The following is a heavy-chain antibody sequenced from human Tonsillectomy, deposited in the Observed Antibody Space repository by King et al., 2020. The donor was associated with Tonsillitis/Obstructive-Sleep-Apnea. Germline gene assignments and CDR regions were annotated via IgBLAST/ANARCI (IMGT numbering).Heavy chain of an antibody. D-gene: IGHD5-12*01. CDR1: GFTFSSLS. V-gene: IGHV3-48*02. CDR2: IRSSRTTK. Sequence: VQLVESGGGLVQPGGSLRPSCAASGFTFSSLSMNWVRKAPGKGLEWLSYIRSSRTTKYYPDSVKGRFTISRDNAKNSLYLHMNSLRDEDTAVYYCAREAEWLLRSFDYWGQGTLVTVSS. J-gene: IGHJ4*02. CDR3: AREAEWLLRSFDY.